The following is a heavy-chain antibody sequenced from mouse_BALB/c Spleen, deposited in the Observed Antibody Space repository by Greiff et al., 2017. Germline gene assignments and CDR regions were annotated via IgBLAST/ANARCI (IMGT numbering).Heavy chain of an antibody. CDR3: AYDGPTLYYAMDY. V-gene: IGHV14-3*02. J-gene: IGHJ4*01. D-gene: IGHD2-3*01. CDR2: IDPANGNT. CDR1: GFNFKDTY. Sequence: VQLQQSGAELVKPGASVKLSCTASGFNFKDTYMHWVKQRPEQGLEWLGRIDPANGNTKYDPKFQGKATITADTSSNTAYLQLSRLTSEDTAVYSCAYDGPTLYYAMDYWGQGTSVTVSS.